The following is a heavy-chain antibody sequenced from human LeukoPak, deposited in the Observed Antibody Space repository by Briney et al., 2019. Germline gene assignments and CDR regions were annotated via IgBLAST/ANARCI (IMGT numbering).Heavy chain of an antibody. Sequence: PGGSLRLSCAASGFTFNDHYMDWVRQPPGKGLEWIGYIYYSGSTYYNPSLKSRVTISVDTSKNQFSLKLSSVTAADTAVYYCARDHSTNWFDPWGQGTLVTVSS. V-gene: IGHV4-30-4*08. J-gene: IGHJ5*02. CDR2: IYYSGST. CDR3: ARDHSTNWFDP. CDR1: GFTFNDHY.